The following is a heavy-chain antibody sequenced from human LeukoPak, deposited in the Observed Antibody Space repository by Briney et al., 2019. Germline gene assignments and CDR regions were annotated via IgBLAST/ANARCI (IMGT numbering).Heavy chain of an antibody. D-gene: IGHD2-15*01. J-gene: IGHJ6*03. V-gene: IGHV3-48*01. CDR1: GFTFSSYG. CDR2: ISSSSSTI. CDR3: ARDPLGGGSPYYYYMDV. Sequence: GGSLRLSCAASGFTFSSYGMHWVRQAPGKGLEWVSYISSSSSTIYYADSVKGRFTISRDNAKNSLYLQMNSLRAEDTAVYYCARDPLGGGSPYYYYMDVWGKGTTVTVSS.